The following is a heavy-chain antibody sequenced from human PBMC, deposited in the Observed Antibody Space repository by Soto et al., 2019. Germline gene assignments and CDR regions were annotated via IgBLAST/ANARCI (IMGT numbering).Heavy chain of an antibody. V-gene: IGHV3-66*04. CDR3: VRPTYYYDSSGPPAD. D-gene: IGHD3-22*01. J-gene: IGHJ4*02. Sequence: PGGSLRLSCAASGFTVSSNYMSWVRQAPGKGLEWISIIYSAGNTYYADSVKGRFTISRDNAKNTLYLQMNSLRAEDTAVYYCVRPTYYYDSSGPPADWGQGTLVTVSS. CDR1: GFTVSSNY. CDR2: IYSAGNT.